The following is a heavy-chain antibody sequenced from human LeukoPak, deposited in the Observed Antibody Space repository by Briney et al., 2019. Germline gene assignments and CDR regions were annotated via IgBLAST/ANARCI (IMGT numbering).Heavy chain of an antibody. Sequence: GASVKVSCKASGGTFSSYAITWVRQAPGQGLEWMGRIIPIFGTANYAQKFQGRVTITTDESTSTAYMELSTLRSDDTAVYYCARERPPGDSSSWFLEGYFDIWGRGTLVTVSS. CDR1: GGTFSSYA. CDR2: IIPIFGTA. D-gene: IGHD6-13*01. J-gene: IGHJ4*02. V-gene: IGHV1-69*05. CDR3: ARERPPGDSSSWFLEGYFDI.